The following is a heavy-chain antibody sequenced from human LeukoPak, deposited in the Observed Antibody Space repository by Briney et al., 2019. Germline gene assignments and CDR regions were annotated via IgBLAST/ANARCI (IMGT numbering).Heavy chain of an antibody. Sequence: SETLSLTCAVYGGSFSGYYWSWIRQPPGKGLEWIGEINHSGSTNYNPSLKSRVTISVDTSKNQFSLKLSSATAADTAVYYCARAYYYDSSLSDNWFDPWGQGTLVTVSS. V-gene: IGHV4-34*01. CDR3: ARAYYYDSSLSDNWFDP. D-gene: IGHD3-22*01. J-gene: IGHJ5*02. CDR1: GGSFSGYY. CDR2: INHSGST.